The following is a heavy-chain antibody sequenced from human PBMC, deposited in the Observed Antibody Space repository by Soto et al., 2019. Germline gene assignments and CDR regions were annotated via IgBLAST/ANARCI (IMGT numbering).Heavy chain of an antibody. Sequence: PSETLSLTCAVSVGSISSGGYSWSWIRQPPGKGLEWIGYIYHSGSTYYNPSLKSRVTISVDRSKNQFSLKLSSVTAADTAVYYCARAAEYSSSTIAFDIWGQGTMVTVS. D-gene: IGHD6-6*01. J-gene: IGHJ3*02. CDR1: VGSISSGGYS. V-gene: IGHV4-30-2*01. CDR2: IYHSGST. CDR3: ARAAEYSSSTIAFDI.